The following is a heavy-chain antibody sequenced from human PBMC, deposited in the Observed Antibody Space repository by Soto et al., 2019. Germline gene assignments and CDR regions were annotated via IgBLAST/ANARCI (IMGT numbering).Heavy chain of an antibody. V-gene: IGHV4-30-4*01. D-gene: IGHD2-8*01. CDR2: IYYSGST. Sequence: PSETLSLTCIVSGGSISSGDYYWSWIRQPPGKGLEWIGYIYYSGSTYYNPSLKSRVTISVDTSKNQFSLKLSSVTAADTAVYYCAVSARRTNGVCYNYWGQGTLVTVSS. CDR3: AVSARRTNGVCYNY. CDR1: GGSISSGDYY. J-gene: IGHJ4*02.